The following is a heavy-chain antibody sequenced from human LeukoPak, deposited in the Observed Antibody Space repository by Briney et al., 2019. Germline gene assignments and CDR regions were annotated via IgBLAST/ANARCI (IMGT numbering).Heavy chain of an antibody. CDR2: IIPVFGTA. J-gene: IGHJ6*02. V-gene: IGHV1-69*01. CDR1: GGTFSSYA. D-gene: IGHD2-2*01. CDR3: ARGVVVVPAAPERDYYYYGMDV. Sequence: ASVKVSCKTSGGTFSSYAISWVRQAPGQGLEWMGGIIPVFGTANYAQKFQGRVTITADESTSTAYMELSSLRSEDTAVCYCARGVVVVPAAPERDYYYYGMDVWGQGTTVTVSS.